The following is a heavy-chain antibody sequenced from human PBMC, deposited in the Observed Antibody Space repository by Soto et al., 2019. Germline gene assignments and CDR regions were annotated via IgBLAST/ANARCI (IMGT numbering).Heavy chain of an antibody. CDR3: ARDESGYDYGYYFDY. D-gene: IGHD5-12*01. Sequence: QVQLVESGGGVVQPGRSLRLSCAASGFTFSSYAMHWVRQAPGKGREWVAVISYDGSNKYYADSVKGRFTISRDNSKNTLYLQMNSLSAEDTAVYYCARDESGYDYGYYFDYWGQGTLVTVSS. CDR1: GFTFSSYA. CDR2: ISYDGSNK. J-gene: IGHJ4*02. V-gene: IGHV3-30-3*01.